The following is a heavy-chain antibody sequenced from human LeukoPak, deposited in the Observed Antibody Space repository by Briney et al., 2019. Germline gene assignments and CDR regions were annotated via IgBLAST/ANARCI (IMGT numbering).Heavy chain of an antibody. Sequence: GGSLRLSCAASDFDFSSHAMTWVRQAPGKGLEWVSAISINALKTYYGDSVKGRFIISKDNSKNTLYLQMNSLRVEDTAVYYCANEIQPNDYWGQGTLVTVSP. CDR2: ISINALKT. CDR1: DFDFSSHA. J-gene: IGHJ4*02. CDR3: ANEIQPNDY. D-gene: IGHD5-18*01. V-gene: IGHV3-23*01.